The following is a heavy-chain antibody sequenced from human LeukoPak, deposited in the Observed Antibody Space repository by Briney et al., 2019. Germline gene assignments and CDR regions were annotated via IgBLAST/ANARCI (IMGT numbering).Heavy chain of an antibody. Sequence: SQTLSLTCTVSGGSISSGSYYWSWIRQPAGKGLEWIGRIYTSGSTNYNPSLKSRVTISVDTSKNQFSLKLSSVTAADTAVYYCARSDGYGLVGIWGQGTMVTVSS. J-gene: IGHJ3*02. CDR2: IYTSGST. D-gene: IGHD3-10*01. CDR1: GGSISSGSYY. CDR3: ARSDGYGLVGI. V-gene: IGHV4-61*02.